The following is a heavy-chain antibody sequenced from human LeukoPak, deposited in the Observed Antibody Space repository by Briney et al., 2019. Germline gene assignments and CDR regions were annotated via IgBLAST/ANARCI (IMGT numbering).Heavy chain of an antibody. D-gene: IGHD4-17*01. CDR3: ARGDYGTFQH. CDR1: GFTFSSYE. CDR2: ISSSGSTI. V-gene: IGHV3-48*03. J-gene: IGHJ1*01. Sequence: PGGSLRLSCAASGFTFSSYEMNWVRQAPGKGLEWGSYISSSGSTIYYADSVRGRFTISKDNAKNSMYLQMNSLKAEDTAVYYCARGDYGTFQHWGQGTLVTVSS.